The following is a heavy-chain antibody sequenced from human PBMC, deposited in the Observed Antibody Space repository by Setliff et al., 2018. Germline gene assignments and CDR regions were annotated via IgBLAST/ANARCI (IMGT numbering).Heavy chain of an antibody. Sequence: NPSETLSLTCTVSGGSISIGKYYWSWIRQPAGKGLEWIGHIQTSGTTNYNPSLNSLVTISVDTSKNQFYLKLSAVTAADTAVYFCAREDGPNYYYYYMDIWCKGTTVTVS. D-gene: IGHD2-8*01. CDR2: IQTSGTT. CDR3: AREDGPNYYYYYMDI. V-gene: IGHV4-61*09. J-gene: IGHJ6*03. CDR1: GGSISIGKYY.